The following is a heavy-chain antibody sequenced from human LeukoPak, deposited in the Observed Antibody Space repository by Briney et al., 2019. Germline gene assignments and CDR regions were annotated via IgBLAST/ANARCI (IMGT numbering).Heavy chain of an antibody. CDR1: GGSFSGYY. V-gene: IGHV4-34*01. Sequence: SETLSLTCAVYGGSFSGYYLSWIRQPPGKGLEWIGEINHSGSTNYNPSLKSRVTISVDTSKNQFSLKLSSVTAADTAVYYCAAPDSSGYYSPIGAFDIWGQGTMVTVSS. J-gene: IGHJ3*02. CDR2: INHSGST. CDR3: AAPDSSGYYSPIGAFDI. D-gene: IGHD3-22*01.